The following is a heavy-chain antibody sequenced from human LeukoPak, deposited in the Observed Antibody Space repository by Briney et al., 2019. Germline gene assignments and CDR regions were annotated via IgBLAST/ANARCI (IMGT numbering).Heavy chain of an antibody. J-gene: IGHJ4*02. CDR3: ARGYYYDSSAHVGY. D-gene: IGHD3-22*01. CDR1: GYTFTGYY. CDR2: INPNSGGT. Sequence: GASVKVSCKASGYTFTGYYMHWVRQAPGQGLEWMGRINPNSGGTNYAQKFQGRVTMTRDTSISTAYMELSRLRSDDTAVYYCARGYYYDSSAHVGYWGQGTLVTVSS. V-gene: IGHV1-2*06.